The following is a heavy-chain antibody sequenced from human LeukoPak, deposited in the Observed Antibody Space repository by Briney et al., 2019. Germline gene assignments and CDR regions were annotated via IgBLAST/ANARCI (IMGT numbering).Heavy chain of an antibody. J-gene: IGHJ4*02. V-gene: IGHV4-34*01. D-gene: IGHD3-10*01. Sequence: SETLSLTCTVYGGSFSGYYWSWIRQSPGKGLEWIGETYHSGSTNYNSSLKSRVTISLDTSKNQFSLKLSSVTAADTAVYYCARRLLMVRAFDYWGQGTLVTVSS. CDR1: GGSFSGYY. CDR2: TYHSGST. CDR3: ARRLLMVRAFDY.